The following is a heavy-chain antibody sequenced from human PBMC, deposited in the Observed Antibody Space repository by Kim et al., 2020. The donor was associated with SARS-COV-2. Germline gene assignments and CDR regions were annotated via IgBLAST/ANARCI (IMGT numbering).Heavy chain of an antibody. V-gene: IGHV3-30*18. J-gene: IGHJ4*02. CDR1: GFIFSTYA. CDR2: LSDDGSNN. Sequence: GGSLRLSCAASGFIFSTYAMHWVRQAPGKRLEWVAALSDDGSNNYYADSVKGRFTISRDNSKNTLYLQMNSLRAEDTSLYYCAKGAFSYGTIDYWGQGTL. CDR3: AKGAFSYGTIDY. D-gene: IGHD5-18*01.